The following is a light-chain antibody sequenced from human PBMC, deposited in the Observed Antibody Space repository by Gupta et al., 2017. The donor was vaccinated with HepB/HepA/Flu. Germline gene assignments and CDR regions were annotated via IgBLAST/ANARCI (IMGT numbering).Light chain of an antibody. J-gene: IGLJ2*01. Sequence: QSVLTQPPSASGNPGQRVTISCSGGTSNIGRNSVYWYQQFPGSAPQLLIYRDYQRPSGVPERFSGSKSGTSASLAISGLRSGDEAHYYCVAWDDTLSGAVFGGGTKLTVL. CDR3: VAWDDTLSGAV. V-gene: IGLV1-47*01. CDR2: RDY. CDR1: TSNIGRNS.